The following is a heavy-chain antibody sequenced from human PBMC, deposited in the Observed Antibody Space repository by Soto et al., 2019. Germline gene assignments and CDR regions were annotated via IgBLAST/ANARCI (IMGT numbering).Heavy chain of an antibody. V-gene: IGHV4-39*01. Sequence: SETLSLTCTVSGGSISSSSYYWGWIRQPPGKGLEWIGSIYYSGSTYYNPSLKSRVTISVDTSKNQFSLKLSSVTAADTAVYYCARREAVAGIFDYWGQGTLVTVSS. D-gene: IGHD6-19*01. CDR2: IYYSGST. CDR3: ARREAVAGIFDY. J-gene: IGHJ4*02. CDR1: GGSISSSSYY.